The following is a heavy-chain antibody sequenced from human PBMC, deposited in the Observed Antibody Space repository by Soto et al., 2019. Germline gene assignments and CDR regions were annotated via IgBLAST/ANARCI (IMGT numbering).Heavy chain of an antibody. Sequence: EVQLLESGGGLVQPGGSLRLSCAASGFTFSSYAMSWVRQAPGKGLEWVSAISGSGGSTYYADSVKGRFTISRDNSKNTLNLQMNSLRAGDTALYYGAKDQRAYYYDDSGYYYAECAAFDIWGRGTMVTVSS. CDR2: ISGSGGST. CDR1: GFTFSSYA. V-gene: IGHV3-23*01. D-gene: IGHD3-22*01. CDR3: AKDQRAYYYDDSGYYYAECAAFDI. J-gene: IGHJ3*02.